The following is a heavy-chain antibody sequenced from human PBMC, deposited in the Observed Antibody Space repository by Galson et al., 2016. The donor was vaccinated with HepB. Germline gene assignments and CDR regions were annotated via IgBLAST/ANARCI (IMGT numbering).Heavy chain of an antibody. CDR2: ISKGGDYT. CDR1: GFIFSEYA. D-gene: IGHD4-11*01. J-gene: IGHJ6*03. V-gene: IGHV3-23*01. Sequence: SLRLSCAASGFIFSEYAMRWVRQAPGKGLVWVSAISKGGDYTYYADSVKGRFTISRDNSKNTLSLQMNSLRAEDTALYYCAKDLGDRLVTVYYYMDAWGKGTTVTVSS. CDR3: AKDLGDRLVTVYYYMDA.